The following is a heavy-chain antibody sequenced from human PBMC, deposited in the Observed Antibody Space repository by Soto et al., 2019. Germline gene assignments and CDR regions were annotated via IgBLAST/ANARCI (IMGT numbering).Heavy chain of an antibody. CDR1: GYTFTGYY. V-gene: IGHV1-2*04. CDR3: ARGPDIMITFGGVIAEAFDY. D-gene: IGHD3-16*02. Sequence: ASVKVSCKASGYTFTGYYMHWVRQAPGQGLEWMGWINPNSGGTNYAQKFQGWVTMTRDTSISTAYMELSRLRSDDTAVYYCARGPDIMITFGGVIAEAFDYRGQGSLVTVSA. J-gene: IGHJ4*02. CDR2: INPNSGGT.